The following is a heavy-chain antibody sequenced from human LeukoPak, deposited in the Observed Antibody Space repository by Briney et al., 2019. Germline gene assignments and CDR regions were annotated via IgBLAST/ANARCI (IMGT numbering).Heavy chain of an antibody. V-gene: IGHV2-70*04. CDR3: AREYCSGGSCYKDGFDY. D-gene: IGHD2-15*01. Sequence: ESGPTLVNPTQTLTLTCTFSGFSLSTSGMRVSWIRQPPGKALEWLARIDWDDDKFYSTSLKTRLTISKDTSKNQVVLTMTNMDPVDTATHYCAREYCSGGSCYKDGFDYWGQGTLVTVSS. J-gene: IGHJ4*02. CDR2: IDWDDDK. CDR1: GFSLSTSGMR.